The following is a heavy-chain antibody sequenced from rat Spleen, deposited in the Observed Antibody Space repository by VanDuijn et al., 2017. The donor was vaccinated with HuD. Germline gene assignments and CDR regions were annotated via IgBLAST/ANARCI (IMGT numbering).Heavy chain of an antibody. V-gene: IGHV4-2*01. CDR1: GFNFNEFW. CDR3: EREDKGVRD. Sequence: EVKLVESGGGLVQPGRSLKLSCAASGFNFNEFWMGWVRQAPGKGLEWIGEINKDRRTKKYNPPWKDKFTITRENAQNTLFLQMSKLGSADTGIYYCEREDKGVRDWGQGVMVTVSS. J-gene: IGHJ2*01. CDR2: INKDRRTK. D-gene: IGHD4-4*01.